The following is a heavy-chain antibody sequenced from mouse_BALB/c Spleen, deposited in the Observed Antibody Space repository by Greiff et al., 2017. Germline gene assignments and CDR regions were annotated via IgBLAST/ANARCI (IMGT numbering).Heavy chain of an antibody. CDR2: ISSGSSTI. CDR3: ARGDYCFAMDY. CDR1: GFTFSSFG. Sequence: EVMLVESGGGLVQPGGSRKLSCAASGFTFSSFGMHWVRQAPEKGLEWVAYISSGSSTIYYADTVKGRFTISRDNPKNTLFLQMTSLRSEDTAMYYCARGDYCFAMDYWGQGTSVTVSS. V-gene: IGHV5-17*02. J-gene: IGHJ4*01. D-gene: IGHD1-1*01.